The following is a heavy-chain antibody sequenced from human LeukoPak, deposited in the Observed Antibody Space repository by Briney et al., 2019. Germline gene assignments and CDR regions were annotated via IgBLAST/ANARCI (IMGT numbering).Heavy chain of an antibody. Sequence: ASVKVSRKASGYTFTSYGISWVRQAPGQGLEWMGWISAYNGNTNYAQKLQGRVTMTTDTSTSTAYMELRSLRSDDTAVYYCARDRSSSWYPEYFQHWGQGTLVTVSS. CDR2: ISAYNGNT. CDR3: ARDRSSSWYPEYFQH. CDR1: GYTFTSYG. V-gene: IGHV1-18*01. D-gene: IGHD6-13*01. J-gene: IGHJ1*01.